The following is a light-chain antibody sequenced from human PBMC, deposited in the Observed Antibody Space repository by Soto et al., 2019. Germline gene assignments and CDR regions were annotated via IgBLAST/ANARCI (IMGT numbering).Light chain of an antibody. CDR3: QQRGRWPQLT. V-gene: IGKV3-11*01. CDR1: QSVGSS. Sequence: DILLTQSPATLSLSRGERATLSCRASQSVGSSLAWFQQKPGQAPRLLIYDASNRATGIPARFSGSGSGTDFTLTISSLEPEDFAVYYCQQRGRWPQLTFGGGTKVEI. J-gene: IGKJ4*01. CDR2: DAS.